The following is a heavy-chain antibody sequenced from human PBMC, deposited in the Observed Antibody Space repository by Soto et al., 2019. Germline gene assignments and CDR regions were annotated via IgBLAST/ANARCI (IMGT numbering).Heavy chain of an antibody. CDR1: GYKFPEYF. CDR2: ISPESGVT. Sequence: QVQLVQCGAEVKMPGASVKVSCEASGYKFPEYFLHWVRQAPGQGLEWMGGISPESGVTYLGPRFKGRVTMTADMSTTTVYMHLSGLRPDDTAIYFCARATLIIRHITDLGEASPGVVEYWGQGTLVSVSS. J-gene: IGHJ4*02. CDR3: ARATLIIRHITDLGEASPGVVEY. D-gene: IGHD3-16*01. V-gene: IGHV1-2*02.